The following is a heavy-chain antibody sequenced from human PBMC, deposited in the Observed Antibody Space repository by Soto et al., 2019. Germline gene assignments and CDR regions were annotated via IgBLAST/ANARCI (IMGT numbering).Heavy chain of an antibody. CDR1: GGSCSGYY. J-gene: IGHJ4*02. D-gene: IGHD6-13*01. Sequence: PSETLSLTCAVYGGSCSGYYWSWIRQPPGKGLEWIGEINHSGSTNYNPSLKSRVTISVDTSKNQFSLKLSSVTAADTAVYYCSRLSWSTHYFDYWYQGTLVSVS. CDR3: SRLSWSTHYFDY. V-gene: IGHV4-34*01. CDR2: INHSGST.